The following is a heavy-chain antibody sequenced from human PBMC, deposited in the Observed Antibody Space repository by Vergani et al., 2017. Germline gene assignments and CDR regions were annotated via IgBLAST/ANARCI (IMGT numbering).Heavy chain of an antibody. J-gene: IGHJ6*02. CDR2: ISYDGSNK. CDR3: AKAAGGGCYDFWSGLNRHYYYYYGMDV. CDR1: GFTFSSYG. D-gene: IGHD3-3*01. Sequence: QVQLVESGGGVVQPGRSLRLSCAASGFTFSSYGMHWVRQAPGKGLEWVAVISYDGSNKYYADSVKGRFTISRDNSKNTLYLQMNSLRAEDTAVYYCAKAAGGGCYDFWSGLNRHYYYYYGMDVWGQGTTVTVSS. V-gene: IGHV3-30*18.